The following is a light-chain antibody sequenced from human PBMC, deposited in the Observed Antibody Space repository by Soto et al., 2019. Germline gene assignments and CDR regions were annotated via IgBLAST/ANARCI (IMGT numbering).Light chain of an antibody. Sequence: EIAWTQSPGTMSFSPGQRATVSCWASQSVSSNYLAWYQQKHGQAPKVLLYRASIRATGIPDRFTGSGSGTDGTITISRLEKEDVTVYYCQQYGSSTLTFGGGTKVDI. V-gene: IGKV3-20*01. J-gene: IGKJ4*01. CDR1: QSVSSNY. CDR2: RAS. CDR3: QQYGSSTLT.